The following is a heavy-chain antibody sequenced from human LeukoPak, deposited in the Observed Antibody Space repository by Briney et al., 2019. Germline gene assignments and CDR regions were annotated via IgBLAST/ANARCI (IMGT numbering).Heavy chain of an antibody. Sequence: PSETLSLTCTVSGGSISSSSYYWSWIRQPAGKGLEWIGRIYTSGSTNYNPPLKSRVTMSVDTSKNQFSLKLSSVTAADTAVYYCARVREYYDSSGYLPNDAFDIWGQGTMVTVSS. CDR2: IYTSGST. D-gene: IGHD3-22*01. CDR3: ARVREYYDSSGYLPNDAFDI. J-gene: IGHJ3*02. CDR1: GGSISSSSYY. V-gene: IGHV4-61*02.